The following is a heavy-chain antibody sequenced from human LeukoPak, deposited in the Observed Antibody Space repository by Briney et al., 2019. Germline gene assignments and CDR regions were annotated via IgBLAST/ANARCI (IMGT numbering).Heavy chain of an antibody. CDR2: IYYSGST. CDR3: ARYVGATLAFDI. D-gene: IGHD1-26*01. V-gene: IGHV4-59*12. Sequence: SETLSLTCTVSGGSISSYYWSWIRQPPGKGLEWIGYIYYSGSTNYNPSLKSRVTISVDKSKNQFSLKLSSVTAADTAVYYCARYVGATLAFDIWGQGTMVTVSS. CDR1: GGSISSYY. J-gene: IGHJ3*02.